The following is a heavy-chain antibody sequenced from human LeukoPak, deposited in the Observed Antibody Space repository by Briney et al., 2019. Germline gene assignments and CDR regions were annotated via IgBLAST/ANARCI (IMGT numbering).Heavy chain of an antibody. CDR3: ARVFGGSGSYFDGLVGGHDAFDI. J-gene: IGHJ3*02. D-gene: IGHD1-26*01. Sequence: SETLSLTCTVSGGSISSYYWSWIRQPPGKGLEWIGYIYYSGSTYYNPSLKSRVTISVDTSKNQFSLKLSSVTAADTAVYYCARVFGGSGSYFDGLVGGHDAFDIWGQGTMVTVSS. CDR2: IYYSGST. CDR1: GGSISSYY. V-gene: IGHV4-59*01.